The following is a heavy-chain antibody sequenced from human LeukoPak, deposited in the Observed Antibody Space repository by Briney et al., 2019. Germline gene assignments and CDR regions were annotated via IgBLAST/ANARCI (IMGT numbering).Heavy chain of an antibody. CDR3: ARDRGERGTLDY. CDR1: GFTFSSYA. Sequence: GGSLRLSCAASGFTFSSYAMHWVRQAPGKGLEWVAVISYDGSNKYYADTVKGRFTISRDNSKNTLYLQMNSLRAEDTAVYYCARDRGERGTLDYWGQGTLVTVSS. D-gene: IGHD7-27*01. J-gene: IGHJ4*02. V-gene: IGHV3-30*04. CDR2: ISYDGSNK.